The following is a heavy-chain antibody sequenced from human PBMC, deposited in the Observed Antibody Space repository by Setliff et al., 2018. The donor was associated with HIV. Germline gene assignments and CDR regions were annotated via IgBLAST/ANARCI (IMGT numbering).Heavy chain of an antibody. D-gene: IGHD3-10*01. Sequence: SVKVSCKAFGYTFTSYCIHWVRQVPGQGLEWMGGIIPIFGTANYAQNFGGRVTITADQSTTTSYLQLNSLRFEDTAIYYCASDSPAARFEELEDHYYYFMDVWGKGTTVTVSS. CDR3: ASDSPAARFEELEDHYYYFMDV. J-gene: IGHJ6*03. V-gene: IGHV1-69*13. CDR1: GYTFTSYC. CDR2: IIPIFGTA.